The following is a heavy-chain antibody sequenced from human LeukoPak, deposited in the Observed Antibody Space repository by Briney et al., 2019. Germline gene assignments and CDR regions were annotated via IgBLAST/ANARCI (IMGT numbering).Heavy chain of an antibody. CDR3: ARDSGTTGEVKFDP. J-gene: IGHJ5*02. CDR2: IYTSGSI. Sequence: SETLSLTCSVSGGSISTYYWSWIRQPAGKGLEWIGRIYTSGSITYNPSLKSRVSMSVDTSKNQFSLKLSSVTAADTAVYYCARDSGTTGEVKFDPWGQGTLVTVSS. CDR1: GGSISTYY. D-gene: IGHD3-10*01. V-gene: IGHV4-4*07.